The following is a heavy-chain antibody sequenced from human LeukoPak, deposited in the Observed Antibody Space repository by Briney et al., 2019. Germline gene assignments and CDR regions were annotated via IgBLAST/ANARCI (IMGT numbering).Heavy chain of an antibody. D-gene: IGHD6-19*01. Sequence: SQTLSLTCTVSGGSISSYYWSWIRQPPGKGLEWIGYIYYSGSTNYNPSLKSRVTISVDTSKNQFSLKLSSMTAADTAVYYCASSPRSSGWESGAFDIWGQGTMVTVSS. J-gene: IGHJ3*02. CDR1: GGSISSYY. CDR3: ASSPRSSGWESGAFDI. CDR2: IYYSGST. V-gene: IGHV4-59*01.